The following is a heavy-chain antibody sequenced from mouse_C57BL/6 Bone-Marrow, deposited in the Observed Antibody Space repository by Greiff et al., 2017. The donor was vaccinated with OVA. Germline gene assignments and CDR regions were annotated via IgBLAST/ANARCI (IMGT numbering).Heavy chain of an antibody. CDR2: INPNNGGT. CDR3: ARDWNYDYDWFAY. D-gene: IGHD2-4*01. CDR1: GYTFTDYY. V-gene: IGHV1-26*01. J-gene: IGHJ3*01. Sequence: EVQLQQSGPELVKPGASVKISCKASGYTFTDYYMNWVKQSHGKSLEWIGDINPNNGGTSYNQKFKGKATLTVDKSSSTAYMELRSLTSEDSAVYYCARDWNYDYDWFAYWGQGTLVTVSA.